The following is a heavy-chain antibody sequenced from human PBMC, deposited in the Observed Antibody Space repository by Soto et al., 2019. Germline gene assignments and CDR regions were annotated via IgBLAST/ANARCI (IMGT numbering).Heavy chain of an antibody. Sequence: QVQLQESGPGLVKPSETLSLTCTVSGGSISGYYWSWIRQSPEKGLEWIGHVYYSGSIKYNPSLKSRVTISVDTSKNLFSLNLTSVTAADTAVYYCAMTVTNLCNWFDPWGQGILVTVSS. J-gene: IGHJ5*02. CDR3: AMTVTNLCNWFDP. D-gene: IGHD4-4*01. CDR1: GGSISGYY. CDR2: VYYSGSI. V-gene: IGHV4-59*08.